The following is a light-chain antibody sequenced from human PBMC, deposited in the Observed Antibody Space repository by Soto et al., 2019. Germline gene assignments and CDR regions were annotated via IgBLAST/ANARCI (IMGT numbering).Light chain of an antibody. Sequence: DIVMTQSPDSLAVSLGERATINCRSSQSVLYDANNKNYLAWYQQKPGQPPKLLIYWASTRESGVPDRFSASGSGTHFTLTISSLQAEDVAVYYWLQYISPPQNFGQGTKVEIK. CDR2: WAS. V-gene: IGKV4-1*01. CDR1: QSVLYDANNKNY. J-gene: IGKJ1*01. CDR3: LQYISPPQN.